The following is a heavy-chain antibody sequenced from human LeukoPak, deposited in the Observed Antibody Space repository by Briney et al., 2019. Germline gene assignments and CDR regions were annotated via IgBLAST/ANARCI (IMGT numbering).Heavy chain of an antibody. D-gene: IGHD1-26*01. Sequence: GSLRLSCTASGFTFGDYAMSWVRQAPGKGLEWIGYIYYSGSTNYNPSLKSRVTISVDTSKNQFSLKLSSVTAADTAVYYCARRTKYSGSYYAHAFDIWGQGTMVTVSS. CDR1: GFTFGDYA. V-gene: IGHV4-59*08. J-gene: IGHJ3*02. CDR3: ARRTKYSGSYYAHAFDI. CDR2: IYYSGST.